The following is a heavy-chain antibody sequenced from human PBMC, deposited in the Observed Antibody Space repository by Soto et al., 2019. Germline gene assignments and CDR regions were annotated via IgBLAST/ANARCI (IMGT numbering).Heavy chain of an antibody. J-gene: IGHJ4*02. CDR2: ISSSGSTI. Sequence: QPGGSLRLSCAASGFTFSSYAMSWVRQAPGKGLEWVSYISSSGSTIYYADSVKGRFTISRDNAKNSLYLQMNSLRAEDTAVYYWARKTLFYGDYEPNLDSWGKGTLFTVP. CDR1: GFTFSSYA. D-gene: IGHD4-17*01. CDR3: ARKTLFYGDYEPNLDS. V-gene: IGHV3-48*04.